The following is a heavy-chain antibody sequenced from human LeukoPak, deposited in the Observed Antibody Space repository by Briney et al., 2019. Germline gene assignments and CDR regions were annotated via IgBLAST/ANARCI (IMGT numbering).Heavy chain of an antibody. CDR3: ARAPSRDGHNNYFDY. V-gene: IGHV1-69*05. J-gene: IGHJ4*02. CDR2: IIPMFGLP. D-gene: IGHD5-24*01. CDR1: GGTLNNYA. Sequence: ASVKVSCKASGGTLNNYAINWVRQAPGQGLEWMGGIIPMFGLPNYAQKFQGRVTVTTDESTNTAYMELTSLRSEDTAVYYCARAPSRDGHNNYFDYWGQGTLVTVSS.